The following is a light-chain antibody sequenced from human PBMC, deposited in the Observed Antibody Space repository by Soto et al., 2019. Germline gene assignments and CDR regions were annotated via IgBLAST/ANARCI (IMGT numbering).Light chain of an antibody. J-gene: IGKJ5*01. CDR3: QQYNSYTYT. CDR1: QNISIW. Sequence: DIQRTQSPSTLSASVGDRVTITCRASQNISIWLAWYQQRPGRAPRLLIYDSSSLESGVPSRFSGSGSGTEFTLTISRLQPDDFATYYCQQYNSYTYTFGQGTRLEIK. CDR2: DSS. V-gene: IGKV1-5*01.